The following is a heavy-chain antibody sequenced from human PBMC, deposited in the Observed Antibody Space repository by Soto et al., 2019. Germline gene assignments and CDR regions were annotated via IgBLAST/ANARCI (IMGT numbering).Heavy chain of an antibody. V-gene: IGHV1-3*01. CDR3: ARVMGSSAPGFDY. CDR1: GYTFTSYA. Sequence: ASVKVSCKASGYTFTSYAMLWVRQAPGQRLEWMGWINAGTGNTKYSQKFQGRVTITRDTSTNTAYMELSTLRSEDTAVFYCARVMGSSAPGFDYWGQGTLVTVSS. CDR2: INAGTGNT. D-gene: IGHD6-25*01. J-gene: IGHJ4*02.